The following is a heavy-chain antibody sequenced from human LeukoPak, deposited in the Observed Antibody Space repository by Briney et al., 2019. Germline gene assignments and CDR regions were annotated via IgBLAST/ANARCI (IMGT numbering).Heavy chain of an antibody. Sequence: GSSEKVSCKAAGYTFTGYYMHWVRQAPGQGLEWMGWINPNSGGTNYAQKFQGRVTMTRDTSISTAYMELSRLTSDDTAVYYCARDPPIGGADVFDIWGQGTMVTVSS. J-gene: IGHJ3*02. CDR3: ARDPPIGGADVFDI. CDR2: INPNSGGT. V-gene: IGHV1-2*02. CDR1: GYTFTGYY. D-gene: IGHD3-10*01.